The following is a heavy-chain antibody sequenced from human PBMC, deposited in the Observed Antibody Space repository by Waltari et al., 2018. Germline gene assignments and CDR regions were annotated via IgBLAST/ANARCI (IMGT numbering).Heavy chain of an antibody. CDR2: ISPRFNTP. CDR3: ATRIPSDHSGSFYYYGMDV. V-gene: IGHV1-69*13. D-gene: IGHD6-6*01. Sequence: QLVQSGAEVKKPGSSVIVSCKASGGTFNSFALSWVRQAPGQGLEWMGRISPRFNTPTYARKFQGRLTVTADESTSTAYMELNSLRSEDSALYYCATRIPSDHSGSFYYYGMDVWGQGTTVTVSS. CDR1: GGTFNSFA. J-gene: IGHJ6*02.